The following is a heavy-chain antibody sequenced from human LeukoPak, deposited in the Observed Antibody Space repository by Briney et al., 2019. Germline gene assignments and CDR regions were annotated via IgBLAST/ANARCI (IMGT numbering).Heavy chain of an antibody. J-gene: IGHJ3*02. Sequence: PGGSLRLSCAASGFPFGNEAMGWVRQAPERGLEWVSTISPGGGTTYYADSVKGRFTISRDNSRNTLFVQMNSLSAEDTAVYYCAKELMTAAAGTVGFDIWGQGTMVTVSS. CDR2: ISPGGGTT. CDR1: GFPFGNEA. D-gene: IGHD6-13*01. CDR3: AKELMTAAAGTVGFDI. V-gene: IGHV3-23*01.